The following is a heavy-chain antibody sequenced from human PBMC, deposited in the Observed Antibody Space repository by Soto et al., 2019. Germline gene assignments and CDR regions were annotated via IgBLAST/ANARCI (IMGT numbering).Heavy chain of an antibody. CDR3: NTDHIRRTMIDTIIATRS. CDR1: GFTFSRAW. D-gene: IGHD3-22*01. V-gene: IGHV3-15*07. Sequence: EVPLVESGGGLVKPGGSLRLSCAASGFTFSRAWMTWVRQAPGKGLEWVGRIKSRTDGERTDYAGPVKGRFTISRQDSKNTRYLRMHSLKTEDTAVYYCNTDHIRRTMIDTIIATRSWGQGTLLTVSS. J-gene: IGHJ4*02. CDR2: IKSRTDGERT.